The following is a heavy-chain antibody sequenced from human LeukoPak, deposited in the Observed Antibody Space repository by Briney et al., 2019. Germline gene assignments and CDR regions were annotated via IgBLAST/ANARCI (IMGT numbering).Heavy chain of an antibody. CDR3: ATRGGGYCSSTSCYRSASDYYCYYGMDV. D-gene: IGHD2-2*03. J-gene: IGHJ6*02. V-gene: IGHV3-30-3*01. CDR2: ISYDGSDK. Sequence: GGSLRLSCAASGFTFSSYAMHWVRQAPGKGLEWVAVISYDGSDKYYADSVKGRFTISRDNSKNTLYLQMNSLRAEDTAVYYCATRGGGYCSSTSCYRSASDYYCYYGMDVWGQGTTVTVSS. CDR1: GFTFSSYA.